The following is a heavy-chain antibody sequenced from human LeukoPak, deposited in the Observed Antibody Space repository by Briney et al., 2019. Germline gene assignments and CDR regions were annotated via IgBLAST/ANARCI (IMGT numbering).Heavy chain of an antibody. CDR2: IVVGSGIT. J-gene: IGHJ5*02. CDR1: GFTFTSSA. CDR3: AAGLRKDALFDP. Sequence: ASVKFSCKASGFTFTSSAMQWVRQARGQRLEWIGWIVVGSGITNYAQKFQERVTITRDMSTSTAYMELSSLRSEDTAVYYCAAGLRKDALFDPWGQGTLVTVSS. V-gene: IGHV1-58*02. D-gene: IGHD3-22*01.